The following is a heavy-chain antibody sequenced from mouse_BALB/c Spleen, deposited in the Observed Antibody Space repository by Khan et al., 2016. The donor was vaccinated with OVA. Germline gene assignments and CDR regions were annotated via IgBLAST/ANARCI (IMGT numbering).Heavy chain of an antibody. V-gene: IGHV5-6*01. Sequence: EVELVESGGDFVRPGGSLKLSCAASGFTFSTYGMSWVRQTPDKRLEWVATINTGGAYTYYPDTVKGRFTISRDNAKNTLYLQLSSLKSEDTAIYSGARLAYYYNSEGFAYWGRGTLVTVSA. CDR1: GFTFSTYG. J-gene: IGHJ3*01. CDR3: ARLAYYYNSEGFAY. CDR2: INTGGAYT. D-gene: IGHD1-1*01.